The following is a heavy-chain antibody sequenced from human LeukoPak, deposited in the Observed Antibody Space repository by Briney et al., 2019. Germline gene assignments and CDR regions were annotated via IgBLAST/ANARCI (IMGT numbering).Heavy chain of an antibody. J-gene: IGHJ4*02. D-gene: IGHD4-17*01. V-gene: IGHV3-11*06. CDR3: ARARGMDDYGDYRII. Sequence: EGSLRLSCAASGFTFSDYYMNWIRQAPWKELEWVSYIDSSSSYTHYAVSVKGRFTIPRDNAKNSLSLQMNGLRAEDTAVYYCARARGMDDYGDYRIIWGQGTLVTVST. CDR1: GFTFSDYY. CDR2: IDSSSSYT.